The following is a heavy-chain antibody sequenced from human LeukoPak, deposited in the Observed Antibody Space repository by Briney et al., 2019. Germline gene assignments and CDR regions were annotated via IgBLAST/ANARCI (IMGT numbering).Heavy chain of an antibody. CDR2: IYYTGSS. J-gene: IGHJ4*02. V-gene: IGHV4-39*01. CDR1: GDSITSSSHY. D-gene: IGHD3-10*01. CDR3: ARRGGFGFTFDH. Sequence: ASETLSLTCSVSGDSITSSSHYWGWIRQPPGKGLEWIGHIYYTGSSSYSPSLKSQVTISVDTSNNQFSLKLTSVTAADTAVYYCARRGGFGFTFDHWGQGTLVAVSS.